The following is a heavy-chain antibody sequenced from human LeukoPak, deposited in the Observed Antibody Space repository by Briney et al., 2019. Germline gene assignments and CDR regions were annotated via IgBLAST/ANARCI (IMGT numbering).Heavy chain of an antibody. V-gene: IGHV3-23*01. CDR1: GFSFKSYA. J-gene: IGHJ1*01. D-gene: IGHD2-15*01. Sequence: GGSLRLSCAASGFSFKSYAMSWVRQAPGKGLEWVSAINNDGDSTYSADSVKGRFTVSRDNSKNTLYLQMNSLRAEDAAVYYCAQQVGYCSSGNCYFTYWGQGTLVTVSS. CDR2: INNDGDST. CDR3: AQQVGYCSSGNCYFTY.